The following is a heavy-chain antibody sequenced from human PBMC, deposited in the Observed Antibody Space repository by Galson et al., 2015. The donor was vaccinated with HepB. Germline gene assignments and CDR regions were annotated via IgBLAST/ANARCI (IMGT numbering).Heavy chain of an antibody. J-gene: IGHJ5*01. D-gene: IGHD3-3*02. CDR2: MYPNGFS. V-gene: IGHV4-61*02. CDR3: AADSTAFLRFDS. Sequence: TLSLTCTISSGSINSGDYYWGRIRQPAGKGLEWIGRMYPNGFSNYNPSLKSQVTLSVDTSRDQFSLKLNSVTAADTAVYYCAADSTAFLRFDSWGQGTLVTVSS. CDR1: SGSINSGDYY.